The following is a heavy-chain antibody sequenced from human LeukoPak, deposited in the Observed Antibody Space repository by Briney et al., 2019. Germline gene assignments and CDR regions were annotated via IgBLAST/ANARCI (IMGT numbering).Heavy chain of an antibody. CDR2: MSNDGTIK. D-gene: IGHD2-15*01. CDR1: GFTLTSYS. CDR3: ARVRLPPRILLPYFDY. V-gene: IGHV3-30*07. J-gene: IGHJ4*02. Sequence: GTSLRLSCAASGFTLTSYSIHWVRQAPGKGLEWVAAMSNDGTIKYFADSVKGRFAVSRDNSQNTVYLQLNNLRDEDTAVYFCARVRLPPRILLPYFDYWGQGALVAVSS.